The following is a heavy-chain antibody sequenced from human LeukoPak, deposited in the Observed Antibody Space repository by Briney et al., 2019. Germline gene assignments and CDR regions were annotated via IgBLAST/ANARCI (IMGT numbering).Heavy chain of an antibody. Sequence: SVKVSCKASGGTFSSYAISWVRQAPGQGLEWMGGIIPIFGTANYAQKFQGRVTITADKSTSTAYMELSSLRSDDTAVYYCARYYGDYGSFDYWGQGTLVTVSS. D-gene: IGHD4-17*01. CDR2: IIPIFGTA. V-gene: IGHV1-69*06. J-gene: IGHJ4*02. CDR1: GGTFSSYA. CDR3: ARYYGDYGSFDY.